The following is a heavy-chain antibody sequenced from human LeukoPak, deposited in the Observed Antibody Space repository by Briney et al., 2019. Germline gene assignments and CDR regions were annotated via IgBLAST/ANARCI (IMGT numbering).Heavy chain of an antibody. J-gene: IGHJ4*02. CDR3: AKGLNSGWYYFDY. CDR2: ISWNSGSI. D-gene: IGHD6-19*01. Sequence: PGRSLRLSCAASGFTFDDYAMHWLRQAPGKGLEGISGISWNSGSIGYADSVKGRFTISRDNAKNSLYLQMNSLRAEDMALYYCAKGLNSGWYYFDYWGQGTLVTVSS. V-gene: IGHV3-9*03. CDR1: GFTFDDYA.